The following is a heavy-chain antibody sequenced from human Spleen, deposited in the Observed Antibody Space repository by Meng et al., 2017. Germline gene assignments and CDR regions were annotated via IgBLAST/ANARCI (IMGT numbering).Heavy chain of an antibody. Sequence: QVQLPQGGAGLLKPSETLSLTCAVYGGSFSGYYWSWIRQPPGKGLEWIGEINHSGSTNYNPSLKSRVTISVDTSKNQFSLKLSSVTAADTAVYYCARDPRIAAAGPGRFDYWGQGTLVTVSS. J-gene: IGHJ4*02. CDR1: GGSFSGYY. V-gene: IGHV4-34*01. D-gene: IGHD6-13*01. CDR3: ARDPRIAAAGPGRFDY. CDR2: INHSGST.